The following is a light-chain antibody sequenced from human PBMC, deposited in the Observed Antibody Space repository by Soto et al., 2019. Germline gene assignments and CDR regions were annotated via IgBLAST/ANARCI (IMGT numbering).Light chain of an antibody. Sequence: EVVLTQSPGTLSLSPGERVTLSCRASQSVASSYLAWYQQKPGRAPRLLFYSASSRATGIPDRFSGSGSGTEFTLTISSLQSEDFAVYYCQQYNNWWTFGQGTKVEIK. CDR2: SAS. CDR3: QQYNNWWT. J-gene: IGKJ1*01. V-gene: IGKV3-20*01. CDR1: QSVASSY.